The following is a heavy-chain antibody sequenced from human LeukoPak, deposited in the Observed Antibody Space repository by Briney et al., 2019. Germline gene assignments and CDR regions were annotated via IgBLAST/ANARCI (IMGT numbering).Heavy chain of an antibody. CDR3: AKLDCSGGSCYSGGSD. J-gene: IGHJ4*02. V-gene: IGHV3-23*01. CDR1: GFTFSSYA. D-gene: IGHD2-15*01. CDR2: ISGSGGST. Sequence: GGSLRLSCAASGFTFSSYAMSWVRQAPGKGLEWVSAISGSGGSTYYADSVKGRFTISRDNSKNTLYLQMNSLRAEDTAVYYCAKLDCSGGSCYSGGSDWGQGTLVTVSS.